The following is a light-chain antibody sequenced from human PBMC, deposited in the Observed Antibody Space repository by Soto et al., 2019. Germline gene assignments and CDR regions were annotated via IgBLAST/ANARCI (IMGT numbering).Light chain of an antibody. V-gene: IGKV3-11*01. CDR1: QSVSSN. CDR3: QQRSSWPWT. Sequence: EIVMTQSPATLSVSPGERSSLSCRASQSVSSNLAWYQQKPGQAPRLLIYGASNRATGIPARFSGSGSGTDFTLTISSLEPEDFAVYYCQQRSSWPWTFGQGTKVDI. CDR2: GAS. J-gene: IGKJ1*01.